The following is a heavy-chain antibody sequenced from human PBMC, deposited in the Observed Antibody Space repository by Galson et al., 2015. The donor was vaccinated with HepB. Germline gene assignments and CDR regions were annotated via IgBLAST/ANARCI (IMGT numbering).Heavy chain of an antibody. D-gene: IGHD5-18*01. CDR1: GYTFTNYG. CDR3: ARDSIQLRTIKAAGADYYYRSMDV. J-gene: IGHJ6*02. CDR2: ISAHNGNT. Sequence: SVKVSCKASGYTFTNYGISWVRQAPGQGLEWMGWISAHNGNTKYAQKFQGRVTMTTYTSTRTAFMELRSLRSDDTAVYYCARDSIQLRTIKAAGADYYYRSMDVWGQGTTVTVSS. V-gene: IGHV1-18*01.